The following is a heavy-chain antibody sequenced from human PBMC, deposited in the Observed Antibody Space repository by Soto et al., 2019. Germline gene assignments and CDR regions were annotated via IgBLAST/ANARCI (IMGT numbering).Heavy chain of an antibody. V-gene: IGHV3-30*03. CDR1: GFTFSSYG. D-gene: IGHD3-9*01. Sequence: PGGSLRLSCAASGFTFSSYGMHWVRQAPGKGLEWVAVISYDGSNKYYADSVKGRFTISRDNSKNTLYLQMNSLRAEDTAVYYCARGVRYFDWLLNLWGQGTLVTVSS. CDR2: ISYDGSNK. J-gene: IGHJ4*02. CDR3: ARGVRYFDWLLNL.